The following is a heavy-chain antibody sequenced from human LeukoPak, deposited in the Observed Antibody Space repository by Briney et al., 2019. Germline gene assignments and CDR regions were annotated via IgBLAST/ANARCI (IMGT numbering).Heavy chain of an antibody. CDR1: GISFSSFG. Sequence: GGSQRLPCAASGISFSSFGMHWVRQAPGKGLEWVTFIRYDGHNKYYADSVKGRFTISRDDSKNTLYLQMNSLRPEDTAVYYCAKSQNYYDNSGYYYPDYWGQGNLVTVSS. D-gene: IGHD3-22*01. CDR3: AKSQNYYDNSGYYYPDY. J-gene: IGHJ4*02. V-gene: IGHV3-30*02. CDR2: IRYDGHNK.